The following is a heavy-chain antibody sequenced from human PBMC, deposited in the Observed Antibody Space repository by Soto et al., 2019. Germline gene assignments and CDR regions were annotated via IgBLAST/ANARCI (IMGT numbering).Heavy chain of an antibody. Sequence: SXKVSCTASGYTXSSYYMNWVRQAPGQGLEWIGIIDPSGGSTSYAQKFQGTVTMHSYTSTSTVYMELSSLRSEDTAVYYCARGFTGRLFYYYDSSGYYPGAFDIWGQGTMAPVSS. D-gene: IGHD3-22*01. CDR1: GYTXSSYY. CDR3: ARGFTGRLFYYYDSSGYYPGAFDI. CDR2: IDPSGGST. V-gene: IGHV1-46*01. J-gene: IGHJ3*02.